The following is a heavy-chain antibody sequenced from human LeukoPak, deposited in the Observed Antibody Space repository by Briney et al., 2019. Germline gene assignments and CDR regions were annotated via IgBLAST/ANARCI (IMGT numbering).Heavy chain of an antibody. CDR3: ARESLGYYDSSGYYDY. J-gene: IGHJ4*02. Sequence: GESLKISCKGSGYSFISFWIGWVRQMPGKGLEWMGIIYPGDSDTRYSPSFQGQVTFSADKSISTAYLQWSSLKATDTAMYYCARESLGYYDSSGYYDYWGQGTLVAVSS. CDR1: GYSFISFW. CDR2: IYPGDSDT. V-gene: IGHV5-51*01. D-gene: IGHD3-22*01.